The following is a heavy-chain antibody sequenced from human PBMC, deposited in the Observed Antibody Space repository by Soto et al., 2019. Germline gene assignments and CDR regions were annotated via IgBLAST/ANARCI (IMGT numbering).Heavy chain of an antibody. Sequence: EVQLLESGGTLVQPGGSLRLSCAASGFIYGNYAMNWVRQSAGKGLEWVSVISGSGGSTNYAGSVKGRFTISRDNSKNTLYLQLNSLRAEDTAVYYCAKVPASLKTLAYWGQGTLVTVSS. J-gene: IGHJ4*01. CDR3: AKVPASLKTLAY. CDR1: GFIYGNYA. D-gene: IGHD2-2*01. CDR2: ISGSGGST. V-gene: IGHV3-23*01.